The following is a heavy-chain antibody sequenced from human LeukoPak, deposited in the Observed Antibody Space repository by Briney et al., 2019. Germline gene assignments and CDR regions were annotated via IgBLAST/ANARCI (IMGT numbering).Heavy chain of an antibody. J-gene: IGHJ4*02. V-gene: IGHV4-61*02. CDR3: ARARVAVSYFDY. D-gene: IGHD6-19*01. CDR1: GGSISSGSYY. CDR2: IYTSGST. Sequence: SETLSLTCTVSGGSISSGSYYWSWIRQPAGKGLEWIGRIYTSGSTNYNPSLKSRVTISVDTSKNHFSLKLRSVTAADTAVYYCARARVAVSYFDYWGQGTLVTVSS.